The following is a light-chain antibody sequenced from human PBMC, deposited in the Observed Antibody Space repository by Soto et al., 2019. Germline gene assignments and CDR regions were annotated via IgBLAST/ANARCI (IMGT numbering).Light chain of an antibody. J-gene: IGKJ2*01. V-gene: IGKV3-15*01. Sequence: EIMMTQSPATLSVSAGERVTLSCRASQGISSNLAWYQQKAGQAPRLLFYAASSRTTGVPARFSGSGSGTGFTLTINSLQSEDFAIYYCQQYDDWPYTFGQGTKLEIK. CDR2: AAS. CDR3: QQYDDWPYT. CDR1: QGISSN.